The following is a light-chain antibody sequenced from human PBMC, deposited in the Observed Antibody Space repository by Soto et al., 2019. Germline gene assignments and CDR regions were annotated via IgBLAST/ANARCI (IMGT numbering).Light chain of an antibody. CDR3: QQYGRSPPSWT. CDR2: GAS. Sequence: ETVLTQSPGTLSLSPGERATLSCRARQSVSSSYLAWYQQKPGQAPRLLIYGASSRATGIPDRFSGSGYGTDFTLTISRLEPEDFAVYYCQQYGRSPPSWTFGQGTKVEI. CDR1: QSVSSSY. J-gene: IGKJ1*01. V-gene: IGKV3-20*01.